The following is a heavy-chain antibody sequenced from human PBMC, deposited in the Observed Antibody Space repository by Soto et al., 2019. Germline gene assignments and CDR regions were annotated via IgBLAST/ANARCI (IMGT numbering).Heavy chain of an antibody. V-gene: IGHV3-23*01. Sequence: EVQVLESGGGLVQPGGSLRLSCAASGFTFSTSAMSWVRQAPGKGLEWVALISVPGGRANYADSVKGRFTISIDNSKNTVYLQMNSLGAEDTAVYYCVGHWYNYWGQGTLVTVSS. D-gene: IGHD1-20*01. CDR3: VGHWYNY. J-gene: IGHJ4*02. CDR2: ISVPGGRA. CDR1: GFTFSTSA.